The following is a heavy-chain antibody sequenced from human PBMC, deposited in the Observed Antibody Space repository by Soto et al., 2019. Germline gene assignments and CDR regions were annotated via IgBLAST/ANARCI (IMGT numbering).Heavy chain of an antibody. D-gene: IGHD5-18*01. CDR2: MSNDGSEI. V-gene: IGHV3-30*18. CDR1: GFTFRSSG. J-gene: IGHJ6*02. Sequence: QAQLVESGGGVVQPGRSLRLSCVASGFTFRSSGMHWVRQAPGKGLEWVAVMSNDGSEIYYADSVKGRFTISRDNSQNTLYLQMNSLRAEDTAVYYCAKDRSYGSYYGMDVWGQGTTVTVS. CDR3: AKDRSYGSYYGMDV.